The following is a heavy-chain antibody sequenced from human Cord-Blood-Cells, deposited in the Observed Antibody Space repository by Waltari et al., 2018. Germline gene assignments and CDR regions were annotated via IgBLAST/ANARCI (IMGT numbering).Heavy chain of an antibody. CDR3: ARQYCSGGSCNYWYFDL. D-gene: IGHD2-15*01. CDR1: GGSFSGYY. Sequence: QVQLQQWGAGLLKPSETLSLTCAVYGGSFSGYYCSWIRQPPGEGLEWLGEIKHSESTTYNPSVKSSVTISGDQARNPFSRKVSSVAAAETAVYYCARQYCSGGSCNYWYFDLWGRGALVTVSS. CDR2: IKHSEST. V-gene: IGHV4-34*01. J-gene: IGHJ2*01.